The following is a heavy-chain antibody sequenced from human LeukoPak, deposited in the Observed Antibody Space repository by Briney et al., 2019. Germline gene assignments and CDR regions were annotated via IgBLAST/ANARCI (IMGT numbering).Heavy chain of an antibody. Sequence: GASVKASCKASGYTFTGYYMHWVRQAPGQGLEWMGWINPNSGGTNYAQKFQGRVTMTRDTSISTAYMELSRLRSDDTAVYYCASTPINIVVVVAATMEVIWGQGTLVTVSS. D-gene: IGHD2-15*01. CDR3: ASTPINIVVVVAATMEVI. V-gene: IGHV1-2*02. J-gene: IGHJ4*02. CDR2: INPNSGGT. CDR1: GYTFTGYY.